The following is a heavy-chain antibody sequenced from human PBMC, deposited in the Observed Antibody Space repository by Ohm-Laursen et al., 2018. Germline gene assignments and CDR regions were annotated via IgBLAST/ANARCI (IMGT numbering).Heavy chain of an antibody. CDR1: GFTFDDYA. CDR2: ISWNSGSI. V-gene: IGHV3-9*01. Sequence: SLRLSCSASGFTFDDYAMHWVRPAPGKGLEWVSGISWNSGSIGYADSVKGRFTISRDNAKNSLYLQMNSLRAEDTALYYCAKAKRWYRGFYFDYWGQGTLVTVSS. D-gene: IGHD6-13*01. CDR3: AKAKRWYRGFYFDY. J-gene: IGHJ4*02.